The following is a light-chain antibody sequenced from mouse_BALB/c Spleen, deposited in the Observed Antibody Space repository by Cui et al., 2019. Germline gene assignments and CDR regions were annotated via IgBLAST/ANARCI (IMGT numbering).Light chain of an antibody. CDR2: STS. Sequence: QIVLTQSPAIMSASLGEEITLTCSASSSVSYMHWYQQKSGTSPKLLIYSTSNLASGVPSRFSGSGSGTFYSLTISSVEGEDAADYYCHQWSSYPWTFGGGTKLEIK. V-gene: IGKV4-80*01. J-gene: IGKJ1*01. CDR3: HQWSSYPWT. CDR1: SSVSY.